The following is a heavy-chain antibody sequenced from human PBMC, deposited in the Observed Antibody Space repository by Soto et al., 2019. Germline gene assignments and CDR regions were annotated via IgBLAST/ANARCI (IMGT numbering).Heavy chain of an antibody. D-gene: IGHD6-13*01. J-gene: IGHJ4*02. CDR3: AKDPPLYSSRWTTYFDH. CDR2: ISGSGDNT. CDR1: GFTFSTYA. V-gene: IGHV3-23*01. Sequence: GGSLRLSCAASGFTFSTYAMSWVRQAPGKGLEWVSSISGSGDNTYSADSVKGRFTISRDNSKNTLYLQVNSLRAEDTAVYYCAKDPPLYSSRWTTYFDHWGQGTLVTVSS.